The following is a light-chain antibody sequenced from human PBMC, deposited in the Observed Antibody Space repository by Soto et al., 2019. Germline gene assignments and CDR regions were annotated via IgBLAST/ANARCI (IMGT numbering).Light chain of an antibody. J-gene: IGLJ1*01. V-gene: IGLV2-23*02. CDR3: CSDAGSSLYV. CDR2: EIT. CDR1: NSVVGSFDF. Sequence: QSVLTQPASVSGSPGQSITISCTRTNSVVGSFDFVSWYQQYPGKAPKVMIYEITKRPSGVSNRFSGSKSGNTASLTISGLQADDEADYYCCSDAGSSLYVFGTGTKVTVL.